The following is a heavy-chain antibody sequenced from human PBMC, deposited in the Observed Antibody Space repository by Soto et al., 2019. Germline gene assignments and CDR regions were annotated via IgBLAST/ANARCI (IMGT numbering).Heavy chain of an antibody. CDR3: ARHKILERVFDY. CDR2: IYYRGSS. CDR1: GYSISSNNYY. Sequence: SESLSLTCPVSGYSISSNNYYWGWIRQPPGKGLEWIGNIYYRGSSYYIPSLQSRVIMSVDTSKNQFSLKLSSVSAADTAVYYCARHKILERVFDYWGQGTQVPVPS. V-gene: IGHV4-39*01. J-gene: IGHJ4*02. D-gene: IGHD3-3*01.